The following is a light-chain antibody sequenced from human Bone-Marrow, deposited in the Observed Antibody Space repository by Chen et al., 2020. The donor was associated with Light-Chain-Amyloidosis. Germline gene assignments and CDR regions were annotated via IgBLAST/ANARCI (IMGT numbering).Light chain of an antibody. CDR2: WAS. CDR1: QSVLYSSNNKNY. CDR3: QQYYRAQT. Sequence: DIVMTQSPDSLAVSLGERATINCKSSQSVLYSSNNKNYLAWYQQKPGQPPKLLIYWASTRESGVPDRFSGSGYGTDFTLTISSLQAEDVAVYFCQQYYRAQTFGQGTKVEIK. J-gene: IGKJ1*01. V-gene: IGKV4-1*01.